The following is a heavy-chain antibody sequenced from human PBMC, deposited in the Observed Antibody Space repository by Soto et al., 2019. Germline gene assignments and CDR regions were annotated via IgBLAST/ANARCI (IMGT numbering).Heavy chain of an antibody. CDR3: ASSSASVLRYFDWLLYRQYYGMDV. CDR2: ISAYNGNT. J-gene: IGHJ6*02. CDR1: GYTFTSYG. V-gene: IGHV1-18*01. Sequence: ASVKVSCKASGYTFTSYGISWVRQAPGKGLEWMGWISAYNGNTNYAQKLQGRVTMTTDTSTSTAYMELRSLRSDDTAVYYCASSSASVLRYFDWLLYRQYYGMDVWGQGTTVTVSS. D-gene: IGHD3-9*01.